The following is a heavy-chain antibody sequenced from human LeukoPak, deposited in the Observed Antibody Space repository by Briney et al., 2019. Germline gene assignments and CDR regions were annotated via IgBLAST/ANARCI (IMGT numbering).Heavy chain of an antibody. CDR1: GFTFISYA. CDR2: ISGSGGST. D-gene: IGHD3-22*01. CDR3: AKDRGYYDSSGLDY. Sequence: GGSLRLSCAASGFTFISYAMSWVRQAPREGLELVSAISGSGGSTYYADSVKGRFTISRDNSKNTLYLQMNSLRAEDTAVYYCAKDRGYYDSSGLDYWGQGTLVTVSS. J-gene: IGHJ4*02. V-gene: IGHV3-23*01.